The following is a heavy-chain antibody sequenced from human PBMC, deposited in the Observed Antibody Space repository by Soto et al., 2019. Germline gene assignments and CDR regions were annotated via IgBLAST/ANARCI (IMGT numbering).Heavy chain of an antibody. CDR3: ARDDWDHHGYNF. CDR2: INPSGGST. V-gene: IGHV1-46*01. J-gene: IGHJ4*02. CDR1: GYTFTSYY. D-gene: IGHD5-12*01. Sequence: ASVQVSCKASGYTFTSYYMHWVRQAPGQGLEWMGIINPSGGSTSYAQKFQGRVTMTRDTSTSTVYMELSSLRSEDTAVYYCARDDWDHHGYNFWGQGTLVTVSS.